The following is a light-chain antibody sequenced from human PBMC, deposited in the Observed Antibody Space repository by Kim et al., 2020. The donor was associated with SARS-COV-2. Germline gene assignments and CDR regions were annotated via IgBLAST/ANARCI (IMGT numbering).Light chain of an antibody. Sequence: EIVLTQSPGTLSLSPGERATLSCRASQSVTRTYLAWYQQKRGQAPRLLIYGASRATGIPDRFSGSGSGTDFTLTISRLEPEDFAVYYCQQYGSSPPVTFGQGTRLEIK. CDR3: QQYGSSPPVT. CDR2: GAS. J-gene: IGKJ5*01. CDR1: QSVTRTY. V-gene: IGKV3-20*01.